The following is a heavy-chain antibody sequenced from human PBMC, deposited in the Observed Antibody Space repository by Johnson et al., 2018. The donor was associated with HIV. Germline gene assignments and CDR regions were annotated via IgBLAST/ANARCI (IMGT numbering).Heavy chain of an antibody. CDR3: ARDFTAVYCGGDCYAFDI. CDR2: IKLDGSEK. D-gene: IGHD2-21*02. Sequence: VQLVESGGGLIQPGGSLRLSCVASGFTFSDVSMTWVRQAPGKGLEWVANIKLDGSEKYYVDSVRGRFTISRDISKNTLYLQMNSLRAEDTAVYYCARDFTAVYCGGDCYAFDIWGQGTMVTVSS. V-gene: IGHV3-7*03. J-gene: IGHJ3*02. CDR1: GFTFSDVS.